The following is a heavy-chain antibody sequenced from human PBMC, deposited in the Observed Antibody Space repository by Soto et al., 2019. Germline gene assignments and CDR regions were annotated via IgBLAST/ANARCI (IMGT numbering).Heavy chain of an antibody. V-gene: IGHV4-59*01. CDR3: ARRDGYNRFDY. Sequence: SETLSLTCTVSGGSISNNFWSWIRQSPGKGLEWIGYIHYTGSTNYNPSLKSRVTISVDASKNQLSLRLSSVTAADTAVYYCARRDGYNRFDYWGQGALVTVSS. CDR1: GGSISNNF. J-gene: IGHJ4*02. D-gene: IGHD5-12*01. CDR2: IHYTGST.